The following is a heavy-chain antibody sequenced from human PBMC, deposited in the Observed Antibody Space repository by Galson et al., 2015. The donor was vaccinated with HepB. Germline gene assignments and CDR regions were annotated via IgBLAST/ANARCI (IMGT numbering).Heavy chain of an antibody. J-gene: IGHJ4*02. D-gene: IGHD3-10*01. CDR2: ISGGGGNT. CDR1: GFTFSSYA. V-gene: IGHV3-23*01. Sequence: SLRLSCAASGFTFSSYAMSWVRQAPGKGLEWVSAISGGGGNTNYADSVKGRFTISRDSSKNMLYLQMNSLRAEDTAVYYCAKATRLTLVRGVMGYFDYWGQGTLVTVSS. CDR3: AKATRLTLVRGVMGYFDY.